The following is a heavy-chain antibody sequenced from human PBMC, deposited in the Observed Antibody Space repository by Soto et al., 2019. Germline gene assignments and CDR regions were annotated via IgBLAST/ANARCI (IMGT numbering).Heavy chain of an antibody. D-gene: IGHD2-21*02. Sequence: QVQLVESGGGLVKPGGSLRLSCAASGFTFTDFYMSWIRHTPGRGTEWLSYISPNGFDISYADSVRGRFTMSRDNAKNSVYLQMNTLRAEDTAVYYCAQTARLLGVWGQGTGVTVSS. CDR1: GFTFTDFY. CDR3: AQTARLLGV. J-gene: IGHJ6*02. CDR2: ISPNGFDI. V-gene: IGHV3-11*01.